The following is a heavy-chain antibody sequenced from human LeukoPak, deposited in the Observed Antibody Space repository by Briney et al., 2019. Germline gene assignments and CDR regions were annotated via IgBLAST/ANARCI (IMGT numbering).Heavy chain of an antibody. CDR1: GSSISRGYF. D-gene: IGHD3-9*01. V-gene: IGHV4-38-2*01. CDR3: ARHRNEYYDILTGYSKEGSFDY. Sequence: PSETLSLTCSVSGSSISRGYFWGWIRQPPGKGLEWIGNIYHTGSTHYNPSLKSRVAISVDTSENQFSLKLTSVTAADTAMYYCARHRNEYYDILTGYSKEGSFDYWGQGTLVTVSS. CDR2: IYHTGST. J-gene: IGHJ4*02.